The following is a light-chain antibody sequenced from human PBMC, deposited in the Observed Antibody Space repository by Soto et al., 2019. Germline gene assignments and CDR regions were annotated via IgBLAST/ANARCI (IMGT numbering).Light chain of an antibody. V-gene: IGKV3-15*01. CDR1: QSLGGN. J-gene: IGKJ1*01. CDR2: RAS. CDR3: QQYSNWPPWT. Sequence: EIVMTQSPATLSVSPGERATLSCRASQSLGGNLAWYQQKPGQAPRLLIFRASSRATGVPARFSASGSGTEFTLTISGLQSEDFAVYYCQQYSNWPPWTFGPGTKVDI.